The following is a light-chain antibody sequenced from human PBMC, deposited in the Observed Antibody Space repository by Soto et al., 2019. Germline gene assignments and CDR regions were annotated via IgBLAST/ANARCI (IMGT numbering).Light chain of an antibody. V-gene: IGLV2-8*01. CDR2: EVS. CDR3: SSYGGSNTVV. CDR1: STDVGGYNY. Sequence: QSALTQPPSASGSPGQSVTISCTGSSTDVGGYNYVSCYQQHPGKAPKLMIYEVSKRPSGVPDRLSGSKSGNTASLTVSGLQAEDEADYVCSSYGGSNTVVFGGGTKVTVL. J-gene: IGLJ2*01.